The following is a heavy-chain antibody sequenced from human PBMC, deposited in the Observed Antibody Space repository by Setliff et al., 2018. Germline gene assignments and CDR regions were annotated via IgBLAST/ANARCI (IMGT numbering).Heavy chain of an antibody. J-gene: IGHJ1*01. V-gene: IGHV1-69*06. CDR2: IIPIFGTA. D-gene: IGHD6-19*01. CDR1: GGTFSSYA. CDR3: ARDPWQWLTTFTSAGYFQH. Sequence: GASVKVSCKASGGTFSSYAISWVRQAPGQGLEWMGRIIPIFGTANYAQKFQGRVTITADKSTSTAYMELSSLRSEDTAVYYCARDPWQWLTTFTSAGYFQHWGQGTLVTVSS.